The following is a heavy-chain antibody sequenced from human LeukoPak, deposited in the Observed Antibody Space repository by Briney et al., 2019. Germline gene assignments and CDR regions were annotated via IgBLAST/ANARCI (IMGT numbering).Heavy chain of an antibody. D-gene: IGHD3-3*01. CDR1: GYTLTELS. V-gene: IGHV1-24*01. J-gene: IGHJ4*02. CDR3: ASVGIFGVAFDY. Sequence: ASVKVSCKVSGYTLTELSMHWVRQAPGKGLEWMGGFDPEDGETIYAQKFQGRVTMTEDTSTDTAYMELSSLRSEDTAVYYCASVGIFGVAFDYWGQGTLDTVSS. CDR2: FDPEDGET.